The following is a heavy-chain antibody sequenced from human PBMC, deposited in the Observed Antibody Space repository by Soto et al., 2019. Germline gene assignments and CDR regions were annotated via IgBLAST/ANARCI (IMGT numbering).Heavy chain of an antibody. CDR3: AKDRITAGYYDILTGYYCWFDP. J-gene: IGHJ5*02. V-gene: IGHV3-30*18. CDR1: GFTFNSYG. D-gene: IGHD3-9*01. Sequence: PGGSLRLSCTASGFTFNSYGMHWVRQAPGKGLEWVAVISYDGSKKYYTDSVKGRFTISRDNSKNTLYLQMNSLRAEDAAVYYCAKDRITAGYYDILTGYYCWFDPWGQGTLVTVSS. CDR2: ISYDGSKK.